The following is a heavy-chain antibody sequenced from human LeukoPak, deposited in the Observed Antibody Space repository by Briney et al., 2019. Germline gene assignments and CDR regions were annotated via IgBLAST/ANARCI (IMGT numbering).Heavy chain of an antibody. CDR3: ATTDYDILTGYLRWFDP. CDR1: GYSFTSYW. J-gene: IGHJ5*02. CDR2: IDPSDSYT. D-gene: IGHD3-9*01. V-gene: IGHV5-10-1*01. Sequence: GESLKISCKGSGYSFTSYWISWVRQMPGKGLEWMGRIDPSDSYTNYSPSFQGHVTISADKSISTAYLQWSSLKASDTAMYYCATTDYDILTGYLRWFDPWGQGTLVTVSS.